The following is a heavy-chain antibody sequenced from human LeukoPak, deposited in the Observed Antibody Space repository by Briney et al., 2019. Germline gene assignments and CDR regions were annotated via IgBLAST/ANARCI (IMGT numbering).Heavy chain of an antibody. J-gene: IGHJ4*02. CDR2: IYHSGST. Sequence: SETLSLTCAVSGYPISSGYYWGWIRQPPGKGLEWIGSIYHSGSTYYNPALKSRVTISVDTSKNQFSLKLSSVTAADTAVYYCARRAAAAGIDYWGQGTLVTVSS. D-gene: IGHD6-13*01. V-gene: IGHV4-38-2*01. CDR1: GYPISSGYY. CDR3: ARRAAAAGIDY.